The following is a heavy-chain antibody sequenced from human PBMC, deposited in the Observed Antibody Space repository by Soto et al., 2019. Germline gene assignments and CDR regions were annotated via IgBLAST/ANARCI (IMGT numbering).Heavy chain of an antibody. Sequence: QVQLQQWGAGLLKPSETLSLTCAVYGGSFSGYYWSWIRQPPGKGLEWIGEINHSGSTNYNPSLKSRVTISVDTSKNQLSLKLSSVTAADTAVYYCARGRWAYFDYWGQGTLVTVSS. CDR2: INHSGST. CDR1: GGSFSGYY. CDR3: ARGRWAYFDY. V-gene: IGHV4-34*01. J-gene: IGHJ4*02. D-gene: IGHD3-16*01.